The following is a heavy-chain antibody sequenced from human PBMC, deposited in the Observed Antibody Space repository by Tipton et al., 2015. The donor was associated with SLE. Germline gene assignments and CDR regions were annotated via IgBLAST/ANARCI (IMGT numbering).Heavy chain of an antibody. Sequence: TLSLTCTVSGGSVSSSSKYLAWIRQPPGKGLEWIGSIYYNGTTTYYNSFLKSRVTMSVDTSKNQFSLRLTSVIAADTAVYYCARLHGYSYGLNWFDPWGQGTLISVSS. J-gene: IGHJ5*02. D-gene: IGHD5-18*01. CDR3: ARLHGYSYGLNWFDP. V-gene: IGHV4-39*07. CDR2: IYYNGTTT. CDR1: GGSVSSSSKY.